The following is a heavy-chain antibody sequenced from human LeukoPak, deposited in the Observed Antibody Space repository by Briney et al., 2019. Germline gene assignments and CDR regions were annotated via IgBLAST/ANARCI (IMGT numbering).Heavy chain of an antibody. J-gene: IGHJ5*02. CDR2: IYHSGST. CDR3: ARASSSSLWWFDP. D-gene: IGHD6-6*01. Sequence: SGTLSLTCAVSGGSISSTNWWSWVRQPPGKGLEWIGEIYHSGSTNYNPSLKSRVTISVDNSKNQFSLKLRSVPAADTAVYYCARASSSSLWWFDPWGQGTLVTVSS. CDR1: GGSISSTNW. V-gene: IGHV4-4*02.